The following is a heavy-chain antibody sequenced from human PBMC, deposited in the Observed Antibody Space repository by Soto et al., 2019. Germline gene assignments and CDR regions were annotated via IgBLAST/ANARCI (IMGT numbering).Heavy chain of an antibody. CDR2: MSASNTTN. D-gene: IGHD1-1*01. Sequence: QLVEYGGGVVQPAGALRLSCAASGVNFSLYPMNWCLQAPARSLVWLSDMSASNTTNYYADSVKGGFTISRDNAKDSLDRQINGLCEDDTAVYACARGERVCCRSARGNTYGLDLWGQGT. CDR3: ARGERVCCRSARGNTYGLDL. J-gene: IGHJ6*02. CDR1: GVNFSLYP. V-gene: IGHV3-48*02.